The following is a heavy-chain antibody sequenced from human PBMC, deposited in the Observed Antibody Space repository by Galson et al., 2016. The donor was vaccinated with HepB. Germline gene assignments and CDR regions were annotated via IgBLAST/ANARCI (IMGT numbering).Heavy chain of an antibody. CDR3: AKSHTDIRLASHVVY. J-gene: IGHJ4*02. Sequence: PLRLSCAASGFTFNNYGMHWVRKAPGKGLERVAVISYDGSNKYYADSVKGRFTISRDNSKNTLYLQMNSLRSEDTAVYSCAKSHTDIRLASHVVYLGLGSLGTVSS. V-gene: IGHV3-30*18. CDR1: GFTFNNYG. CDR2: ISYDGSNK. D-gene: IGHD3-3*01.